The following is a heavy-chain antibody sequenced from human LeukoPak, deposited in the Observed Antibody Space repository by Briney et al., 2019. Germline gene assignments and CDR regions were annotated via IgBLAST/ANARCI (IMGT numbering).Heavy chain of an antibody. D-gene: IGHD3-9*01. CDR2: IKQDGSEA. J-gene: IGHJ4*02. Sequence: GSLRLSCAASGFTFNKHWMTWVRQAQGKGLEWVANIKQDGSEAYYVDTLKSRFTVSRDNARSSVYLQMNSLRAEDTAVYYCAREGRFYDILTGYYASTYYFDYWGQGTLVTVSS. CDR1: GFTFNKHW. V-gene: IGHV3-7*01. CDR3: AREGRFYDILTGYYASTYYFDY.